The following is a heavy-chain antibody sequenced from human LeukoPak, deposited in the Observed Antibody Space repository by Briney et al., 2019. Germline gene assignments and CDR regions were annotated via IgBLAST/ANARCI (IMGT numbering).Heavy chain of an antibody. CDR3: ARGGWYPESFQH. CDR2: IYYSGST. D-gene: IGHD6-19*01. J-gene: IGHJ1*01. V-gene: IGHV4-59*01. Sequence: SETLSLTCTVSGDSISSYYWSWLRQPPGKGLEWIGYIYYSGSTNYNPSLKSRVTISVDTSKNQFSLKLSSVTAADTAVYYCARGGWYPESFQHWGQGALVTVSS. CDR1: GDSISSYY.